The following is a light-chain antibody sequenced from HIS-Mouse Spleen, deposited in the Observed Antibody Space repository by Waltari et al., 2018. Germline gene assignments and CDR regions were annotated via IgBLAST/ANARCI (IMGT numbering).Light chain of an antibody. CDR1: SSDVGGYNY. CDR2: DVS. J-gene: IGLJ1*01. CDR3: CSYAGSYTGV. Sequence: QSALTQPRSVSGSPGQSVTISCTGTSSDVGGYNYVSWYQPHPGKAPKLMIYDVSKRPSVVPDRFSGSTSGNTASLTISGLQAEDEADYYCCSYAGSYTGVFGTGTKVTVL. V-gene: IGLV2-11*01.